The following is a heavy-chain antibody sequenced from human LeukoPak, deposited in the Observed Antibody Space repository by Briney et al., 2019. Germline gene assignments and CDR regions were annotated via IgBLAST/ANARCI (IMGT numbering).Heavy chain of an antibody. CDR1: GYSISSGYY. D-gene: IGHD1-26*01. V-gene: IGHV4-38-2*02. CDR3: ARELSGSYHRDY. CDR2: IYHIGST. J-gene: IGHJ4*02. Sequence: KPSETLSLTCTVSGYSISSGYYWGWIRQPPGKGLEWIGSIYHIGSTYYNPSLKSRVTISVDTSKNQFSLKLSSVTAADTAVYYCARELSGSYHRDYWGQGTLVTVSS.